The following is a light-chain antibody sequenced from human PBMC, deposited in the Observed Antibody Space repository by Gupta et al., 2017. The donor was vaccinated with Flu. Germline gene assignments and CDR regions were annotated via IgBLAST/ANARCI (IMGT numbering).Light chain of an antibody. CDR3: HQSSKLPLT. V-gene: IGKV6D-21*02. Sequence: EIVLSQSPAVQSVTPKGKVTITCRVSQTIGSSLHWYQQKPHQSPKLIIEYASQSISGVPSRFSGSGFGTDFTLTIHGLEAEDAAVYYCHQSSKLPLTFGQGTKVEIK. CDR2: YAS. J-gene: IGKJ1*01. CDR1: QTIGSS.